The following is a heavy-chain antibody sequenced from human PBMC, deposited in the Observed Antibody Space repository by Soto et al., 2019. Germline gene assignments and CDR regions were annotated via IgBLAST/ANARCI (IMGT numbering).Heavy chain of an antibody. Sequence: EVQLLESGGGLVQSGGSLRLSCAASGFTFSSYAMSWVRQAPGKGLEWVSGISRGGGKTYYTDSVKGRFSISRDNSKNTVYLEMNSLRVEDTAVYYCAKDGSNPWYFNWYDPWGQGNLVTVSS. J-gene: IGHJ5*02. CDR3: AKDGSNPWYFNWYDP. CDR2: ISRGGGKT. V-gene: IGHV3-23*01. D-gene: IGHD6-13*01. CDR1: GFTFSSYA.